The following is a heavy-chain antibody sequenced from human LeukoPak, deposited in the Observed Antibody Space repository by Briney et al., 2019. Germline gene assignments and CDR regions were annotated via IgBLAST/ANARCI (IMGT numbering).Heavy chain of an antibody. CDR1: GYTFTTYA. D-gene: IGHD3-10*01. J-gene: IGHJ4*02. V-gene: IGHV7-4-1*02. CDR2: INTNTGNP. Sequence: GASVKVSCKASGYTFTTYAMNWVRQAPGQGLEWMGWINTNTGNPTYAQGFTGRFVFSLDTSVSTAYLQISSLKAEDTAVYYCARVEAYGSGSYYPYLPHFDYWGQGTLITVSS. CDR3: ARVEAYGSGSYYPYLPHFDY.